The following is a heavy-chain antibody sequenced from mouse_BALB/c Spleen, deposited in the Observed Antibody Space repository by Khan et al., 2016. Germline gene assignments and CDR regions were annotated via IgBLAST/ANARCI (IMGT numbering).Heavy chain of an antibody. Sequence: EVQLQASGPGLVKPSQSLSHTCTVTGYSINSDYAWHWIRQFPGHKLEWMGYISYSGSTRYNPSLKSRISITRDTSKNHFFLHSNSVATEDAATSYSATTVVAPRFSYWRHGTLVSVSA. CDR2: ISYSGST. CDR1: GYSINSDYA. J-gene: IGHJ3*01. CDR3: ATTVVAPRFSY. D-gene: IGHD1-1*01. V-gene: IGHV3-2*02.